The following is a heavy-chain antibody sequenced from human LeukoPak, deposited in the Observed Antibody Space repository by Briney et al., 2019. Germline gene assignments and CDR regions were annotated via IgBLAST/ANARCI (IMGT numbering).Heavy chain of an antibody. D-gene: IGHD6-13*01. CDR1: GFTFSSYG. J-gene: IGHJ4*02. CDR2: ISYDGSNK. V-gene: IGHV3-30*03. Sequence: PGRCLRLSCAASGFTFSSYGRRWVRPAPGKGLGWVAVISYDGSNKYSADSVRGGFTTSRENSKSTLYLKINSLRDEDTAVYYCAREGIAAAGTGATDYWGQGTLVTVYS. CDR3: AREGIAAAGTGATDY.